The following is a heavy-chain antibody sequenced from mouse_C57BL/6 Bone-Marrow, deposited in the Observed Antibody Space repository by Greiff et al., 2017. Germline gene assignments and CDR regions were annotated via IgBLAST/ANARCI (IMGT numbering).Heavy chain of an antibody. V-gene: IGHV1-15*01. J-gene: IGHJ2*01. CDR3: TGGGYSNYGDY. Sequence: VQLQQSGAELVRPGASVTLSCKASGYTFTDYEMHWVKQTPVHGLEWIGAIDPETGGTAYNQKFKGKAILTADKSSSTAYMELSSLTSEDSAVYYYTGGGYSNYGDYWGQGTTLTVSS. CDR1: GYTFTDYE. CDR2: IDPETGGT. D-gene: IGHD2-5*01.